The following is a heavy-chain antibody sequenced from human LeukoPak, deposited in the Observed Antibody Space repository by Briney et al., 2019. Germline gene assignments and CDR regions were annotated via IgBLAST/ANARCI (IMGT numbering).Heavy chain of an antibody. J-gene: IGHJ4*02. Sequence: SETLSLTCAVSGYSISSGYYWSWIRQPPGKGLEWIGYIYYSGSTNYNPSLKSRVTISVDTSKNQFSLKLSSVTAADTAVYYCAREAEDGYNSFFDYWGQGTLVTVSS. V-gene: IGHV4-61*01. CDR3: AREAEDGYNSFFDY. D-gene: IGHD5-24*01. CDR1: GYSISSGYY. CDR2: IYYSGST.